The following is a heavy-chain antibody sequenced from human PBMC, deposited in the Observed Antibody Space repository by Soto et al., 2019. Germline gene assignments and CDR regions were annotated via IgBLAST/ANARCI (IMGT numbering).Heavy chain of an antibody. D-gene: IGHD4-4*01. Sequence: SETLSLTCTVSGVSFSPNHWSWILQPPGKGLEWVGYIYYGGTTSYNPSLQSRVTISLETSKNQISLRLASVTAADTAVYFCARTFGPRGTGSDHSDYRWTIDCWGQGTLVTVS. V-gene: IGHV4-59*08. J-gene: IGHJ4*02. CDR2: IYYGGTT. CDR3: ARTFGPRGTGSDHSDYRWTIDC. CDR1: GVSFSPNH.